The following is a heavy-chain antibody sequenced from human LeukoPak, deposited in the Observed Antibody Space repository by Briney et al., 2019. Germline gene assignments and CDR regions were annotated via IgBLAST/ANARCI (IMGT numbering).Heavy chain of an antibody. D-gene: IGHD3-22*01. CDR1: GGSFSGYY. CDR2: INHSGST. V-gene: IGHV4-34*01. CDR3: ARRVFYYFEDY. J-gene: IGHJ4*02. Sequence: PSETLSLTCAVYGGSFSGYYWSWIRQPPGKGLEWIGEINHSGSTNYNPSLKSRVTISVDTSKNQFSLKLSSVTAADTAVYYCARRVFYYFEDYWGQGTLVTASS.